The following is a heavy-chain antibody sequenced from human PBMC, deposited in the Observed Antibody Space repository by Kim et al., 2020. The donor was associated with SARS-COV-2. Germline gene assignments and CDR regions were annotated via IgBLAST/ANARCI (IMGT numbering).Heavy chain of an antibody. CDR2: IYYSGST. Sequence: SETLSLTCTVSGGSISSYYWSWIRQPPGKGLEWIGYIYYSGSTNYNPSLKSRVTISVDTSKNQFSLKLSSVTAADTAVSYCAGVEYRSSPSYYYYGMDV. D-gene: IGHD6-6*01. CDR3: AGVEYRSSPSYYYYGMDV. V-gene: IGHV4-59*13. J-gene: IGHJ6*01. CDR1: GGSISSYY.